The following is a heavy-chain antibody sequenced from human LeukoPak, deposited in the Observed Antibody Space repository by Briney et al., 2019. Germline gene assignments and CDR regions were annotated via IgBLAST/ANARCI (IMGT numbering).Heavy chain of an antibody. CDR3: ARDRPLYGMDV. CDR1: GGSISTYY. Sequence: SETLSLTCTVSGGSISTYYWSWIRQPPGKGLEWIGNIDYSGSTNYIPSLRSRVTISADTSKNQFSLKLTSVIAADTAVYYCARDRPLYGMDVWGQGTTVTVSS. D-gene: IGHD6-6*01. J-gene: IGHJ6*02. V-gene: IGHV4-59*01. CDR2: IDYSGST.